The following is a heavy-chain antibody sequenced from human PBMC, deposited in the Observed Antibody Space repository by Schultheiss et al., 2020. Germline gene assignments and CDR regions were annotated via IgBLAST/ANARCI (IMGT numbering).Heavy chain of an antibody. J-gene: IGHJ4*02. CDR3: ARTVYCSGGSCGGYDY. CDR1: GFTFSSYA. Sequence: GGSLRLSCAASGFTFSSYAMHWVRQAPGKGLEYVSAISSNGGSTYYANSVKGRFTISRDNSKNTLYLQMNSLRAEDTAVYYCARTVYCSGGSCGGYDYWGQGTLVTVSS. CDR2: ISSNGGST. D-gene: IGHD2-15*01. V-gene: IGHV3-64*01.